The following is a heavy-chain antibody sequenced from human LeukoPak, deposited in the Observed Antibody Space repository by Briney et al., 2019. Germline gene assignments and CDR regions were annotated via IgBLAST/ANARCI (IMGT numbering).Heavy chain of an antibody. V-gene: IGHV4-59*01. CDR2: IYYSGST. J-gene: IGHJ4*02. CDR1: GGSISSYY. D-gene: IGHD3-22*01. Sequence: SETLSLTCTVSGGSISSYYWSWIRQPPGKGLEWIGYIYYSGSTNYNPSLKSRVTISVDTSKNQFSLKLSSVTAADTAVYYCNYYDSSGYYYVIDYWGQGTQVTVSS. CDR3: NYYDSSGYYYVIDY.